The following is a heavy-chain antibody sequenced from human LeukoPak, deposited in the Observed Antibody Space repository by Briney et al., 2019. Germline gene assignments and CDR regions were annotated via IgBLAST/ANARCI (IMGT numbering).Heavy chain of an antibody. CDR3: ARDGYSSGHDAFDI. J-gene: IGHJ3*02. CDR1: GGTFSSYA. V-gene: IGHV1-18*01. D-gene: IGHD3-22*01. CDR2: ISGYNGNT. Sequence: ASVKVSCKASGGTFSSYAITWVRQAPGHGLEWMGWISGYNGNTNYAQKFQGRVTMTTDTSTRTAYMELGSLRSDDTAVYYCARDGYSSGHDAFDIWGQGTMVTVSS.